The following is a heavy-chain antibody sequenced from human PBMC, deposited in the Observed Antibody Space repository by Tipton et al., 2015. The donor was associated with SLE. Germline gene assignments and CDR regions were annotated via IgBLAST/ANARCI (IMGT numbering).Heavy chain of an antibody. CDR2: ISHDGGA. CDR1: DGSLSGYY. D-gene: IGHD6-13*01. V-gene: IGHV4-34*01. J-gene: IGHJ6*02. Sequence: TLSLTCTVFDGSLSGYYWAWLRQSPGKGLEWIGEISHDGGANYNPSLESRGTILLETSKNQFSLKLTSVTAADTAVYYCARDGGQRVISGTYDFYYYGLDVWGQGTTVTVSS. CDR3: ARDGGQRVISGTYDFYYYGLDV.